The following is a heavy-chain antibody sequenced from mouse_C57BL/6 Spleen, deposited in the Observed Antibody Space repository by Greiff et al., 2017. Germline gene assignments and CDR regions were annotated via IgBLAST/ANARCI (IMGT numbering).Heavy chain of an antibody. Sequence: EVKLMDSGGGLVQSGRSLRLSCATSGFTFSDFYMEWVRQAPGKGLEWIAASRNKANDYTTEYSASVKGRFIVSRDTSQSILYLQMNALRAEDTAIYYCARGDGYDAMDYWGQGTSVTVSS. CDR3: ARGDGYDAMDY. CDR1: GFTFSDFY. J-gene: IGHJ4*01. V-gene: IGHV7-1*01. CDR2: SRNKANDYTT. D-gene: IGHD2-3*01.